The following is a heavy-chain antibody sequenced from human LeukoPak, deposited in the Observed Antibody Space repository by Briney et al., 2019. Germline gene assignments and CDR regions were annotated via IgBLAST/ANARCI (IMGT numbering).Heavy chain of an antibody. CDR2: IYYSGRT. D-gene: IGHD3-3*01. Sequence: SETLSLTCSVYGGSISSYYWSWIRPRPGQGLEWIGYIYYSGRTNYNPSIKSLVTISVETSKNQFSLKLSSVTAADTAVYYCARAGGYYGYFDYWGQGTLVTVSS. V-gene: IGHV4-59*01. J-gene: IGHJ4*02. CDR3: ARAGGYYGYFDY. CDR1: GGSISSYY.